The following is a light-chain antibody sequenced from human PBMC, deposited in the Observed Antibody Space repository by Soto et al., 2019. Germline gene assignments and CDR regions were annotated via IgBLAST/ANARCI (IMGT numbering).Light chain of an antibody. V-gene: IGLV1-47*02. CDR3: AAWDDSLSGWV. J-gene: IGLJ3*02. Sequence: QSVLTQPPSASGTPGQRVTISCSGSRSNIGSNYVYWYQQLPGTAPKLLIYSNNERPSGVPDRFSGSKSGTSASLAISGLRSGDEAEYYCAAWDDSLSGWVFGGGTKRTVL. CDR2: SNN. CDR1: RSNIGSNY.